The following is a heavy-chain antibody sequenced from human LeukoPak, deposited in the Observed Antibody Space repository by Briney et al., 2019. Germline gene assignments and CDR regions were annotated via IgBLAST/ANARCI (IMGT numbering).Heavy chain of an antibody. CDR1: GYTFSDYA. D-gene: IGHD5-18*01. CDR3: AKDREGRSYADY. CDR2: ISASGVST. J-gene: IGHJ4*02. V-gene: IGHV3-23*01. Sequence: PGGSLRLSCAASGYTFSDYALSWVRQAPGKRLEWVSAISASGVSTYYADSVKGRFIISRDNSRNTLYLQMNSLRAEDTAVYYCAKDREGRSYADYWGQGTLVTVSS.